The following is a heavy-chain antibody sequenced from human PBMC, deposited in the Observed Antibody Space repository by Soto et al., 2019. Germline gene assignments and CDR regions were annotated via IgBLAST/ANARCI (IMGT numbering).Heavy chain of an antibody. CDR2: IRSKAYGGTT. D-gene: IGHD3-10*01. V-gene: IGHV3-49*03. CDR3: TRDLRMVRGVTDVDY. J-gene: IGHJ4*02. Sequence: GGSLRLSCTASGFTFGDYAMSWFRQAPGKGLEWVGFIRSKAYGGTTEYAASVKGRFTISRDDSKSIAYLQMNSLKTEDTAVYYCTRDLRMVRGVTDVDYWGQGTLVTVSS. CDR1: GFTFGDYA.